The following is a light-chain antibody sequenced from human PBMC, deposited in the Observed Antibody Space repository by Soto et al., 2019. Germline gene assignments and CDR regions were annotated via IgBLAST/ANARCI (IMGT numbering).Light chain of an antibody. J-gene: IGKJ1*01. V-gene: IGKV3-15*01. CDR1: QSVSSN. CDR2: GAS. Sequence: EIVMTQSPATLSVSPGERATLSCRASQSVSSNLAWYQQKPGQAPRLLIYGASTRATGIPARFSGSGSGTAFTLTMSSLQSEDFAVYYCQQYNNWPPMAFGQGNKVEIK. CDR3: QQYNNWPPMA.